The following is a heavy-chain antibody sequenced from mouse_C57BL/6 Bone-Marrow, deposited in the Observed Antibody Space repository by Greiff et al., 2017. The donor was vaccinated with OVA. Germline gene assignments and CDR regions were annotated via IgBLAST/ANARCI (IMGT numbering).Heavy chain of an antibody. CDR1: GYTFTSYW. V-gene: IGHV1-59*01. J-gene: IGHJ1*03. CDR2: IDPSASYT. CDR3: ARRGLFWYFDV. D-gene: IGHD1-1*02. Sequence: QVQLQQPGAELVRPGTSVKLSCKASGYTFTSYWMHWVKQRPGQGLEWIGVIDPSASYTNYNQKFKGKATLTVDTSSSTAYMQLSSLTSEDSAVYYCARRGLFWYFDVWGTGTTVTVSS.